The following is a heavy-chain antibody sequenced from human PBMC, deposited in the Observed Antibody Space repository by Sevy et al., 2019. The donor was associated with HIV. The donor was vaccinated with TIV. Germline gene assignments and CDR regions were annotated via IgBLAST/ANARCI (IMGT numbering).Heavy chain of an antibody. V-gene: IGHV3-23*01. D-gene: IGHD2-21*02. CDR3: AKGFCSGDCCPRDYYYYGLDV. Sequence: GGSLRLSCAASGFTFSSYAMTWVRQAPGKGLEWVSSIGGSGRYTYYADSVTGRLTISRDNSKNTLYLQMNSLRAEDTAKYYCAKGFCSGDCCPRDYYYYGLDVWGQGTTVTVSS. CDR1: GFTFSSYA. CDR2: IGGSGRYT. J-gene: IGHJ6*02.